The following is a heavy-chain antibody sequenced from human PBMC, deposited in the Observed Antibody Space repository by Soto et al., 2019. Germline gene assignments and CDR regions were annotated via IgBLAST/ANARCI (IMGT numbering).Heavy chain of an antibody. V-gene: IGHV3-23*01. CDR2: ISGSGGST. CDR1: GFTFSSYA. CDR3: ARDLESSQDYYYGMDV. J-gene: IGHJ6*02. D-gene: IGHD3-3*01. Sequence: PGGSLRLSCAASGFTFSSYAMSWVRQAPGKGLEWVSAISGSGGSTYYADSVKGRFTISRDNAKNSLYLQMNSLRAEDTAVYYCARDLESSQDYYYGMDVWGQGTTVTVSS.